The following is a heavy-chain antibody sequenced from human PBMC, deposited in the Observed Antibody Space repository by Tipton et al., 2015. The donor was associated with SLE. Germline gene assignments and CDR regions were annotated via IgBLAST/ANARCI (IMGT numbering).Heavy chain of an antibody. CDR1: GGSFSGYY. CDR2: INHSGST. CDR3: ARATYYYDSSGYYPDY. D-gene: IGHD3-22*01. Sequence: TLSLTCAVYGGSFSGYYWSWIRQPPGKGLEWIGEINHSGSTNYNPSLKSRVTISVDTSKNQFSLKLSSVSAADTAVFYCARATYYYDSSGYYPDYWGQGTLVTVPS. J-gene: IGHJ4*02. V-gene: IGHV4-34*01.